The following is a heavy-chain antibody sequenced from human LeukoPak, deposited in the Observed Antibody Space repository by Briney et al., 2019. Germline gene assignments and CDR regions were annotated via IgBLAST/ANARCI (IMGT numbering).Heavy chain of an antibody. J-gene: IGHJ4*02. Sequence: GGSLRLSCAASGFTFSSYAMSWVRQAPGKGLEWVPAISGSGGSTYYADSVKGRFTISRDNSKNTLYLQINSLRAEDTAVYYCAKYKQQLVRTDYFDHWGQGTLVTVSS. CDR2: ISGSGGST. V-gene: IGHV3-23*01. D-gene: IGHD6-13*01. CDR3: AKYKQQLVRTDYFDH. CDR1: GFTFSSYA.